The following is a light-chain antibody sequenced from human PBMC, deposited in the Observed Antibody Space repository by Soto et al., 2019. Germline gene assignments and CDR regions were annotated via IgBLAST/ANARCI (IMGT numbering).Light chain of an antibody. CDR2: AAS. CDR1: QGIDTY. V-gene: IGKV1-27*01. Sequence: DIQMTQSPSSLSASVGDRVTVTCRASQGIDTYLAWYQQKPGQVPKLLIYAASTLQSGVPSRFSGSGSGTDFTLTISSLQPEDVATYFCQKYTRAPFTFGPATTVDIK. CDR3: QKYTRAPFT. J-gene: IGKJ3*01.